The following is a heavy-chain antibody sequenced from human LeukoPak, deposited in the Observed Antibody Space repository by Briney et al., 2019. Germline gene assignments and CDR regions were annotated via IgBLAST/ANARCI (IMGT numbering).Heavy chain of an antibody. V-gene: IGHV3-74*01. CDR2: ISSDGSST. CDR1: GFTFSSYW. J-gene: IGHJ4*02. CDR3: ARDSGSSEYYFDY. Sequence: PGGSLRLSCAASGFTFSSYWMHWVRQAPGKGLVWVPRISSDGSSTSYADSVKGRFTISRDNAKNTLYLQMNSLRAEDTAVYYCARDSGSSEYYFDYWGQGTLVTVSS. D-gene: IGHD1-26*01.